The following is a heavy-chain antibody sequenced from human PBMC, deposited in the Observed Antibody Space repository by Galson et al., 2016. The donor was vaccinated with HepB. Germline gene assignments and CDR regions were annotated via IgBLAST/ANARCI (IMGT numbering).Heavy chain of an antibody. CDR1: GGSISSSSYY. CDR3: VGYENDGAKRSDY. J-gene: IGHJ4*02. V-gene: IGHV4-39*01. Sequence: SETLSLTCTVSGGSISSSSYYWGWIRQPPGKGLEWIGSIYYSGSTHHNPSLKSPVTISVDTSKNEFSLKLTSVTAEDTAVYYCVGYENDGAKRSDYWGQGTLVTVSS. D-gene: IGHD1-1*01. CDR2: IYYSGST.